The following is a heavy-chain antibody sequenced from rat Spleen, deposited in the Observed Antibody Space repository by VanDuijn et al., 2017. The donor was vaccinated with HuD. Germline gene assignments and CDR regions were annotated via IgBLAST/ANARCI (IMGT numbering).Heavy chain of an antibody. D-gene: IGHD1-12*02. J-gene: IGHJ2*01. V-gene: IGHV5-25*01. CDR2: INIGGGDT. Sequence: EVQLVESGGGLVQPGGSLKLSCVASGFTFNNYWMTWIRQAPKKGLEWVASINIGGGDTYYRDSVKGRFTISRDNAESSLYLQMDSLRSEDTATYYCARHYYDGSYYPGGFDYWGQGVMVTVSS. CDR1: GFTFNNYW. CDR3: ARHYYDGSYYPGGFDY.